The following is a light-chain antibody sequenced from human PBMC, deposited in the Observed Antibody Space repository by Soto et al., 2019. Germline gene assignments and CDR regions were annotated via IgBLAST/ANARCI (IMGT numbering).Light chain of an antibody. CDR1: QSVSSY. V-gene: IGKV3-11*01. J-gene: IGKJ5*01. Sequence: EIVLTQSPATLSLSPGERATLSCRASQSVSSYLAWYQQKPGQAPRLLIYDASNRATGLPARFSGSGSGPDFTLTISSLEPEDFAAYYCQQRSNWSPITFGQGTRLEIK. CDR3: QQRSNWSPIT. CDR2: DAS.